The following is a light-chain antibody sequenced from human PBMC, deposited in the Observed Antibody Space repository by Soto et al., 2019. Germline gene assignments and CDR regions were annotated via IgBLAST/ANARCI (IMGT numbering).Light chain of an antibody. Sequence: DTVMTQSPDSLAVSLGERVTINCKSSRSLLYSSTNRNYLAWFQQKPGQPPKLLTYWASTRESGVPDRFTGSGSGTDFTLTISSLQAEDVAVYYCQQSYSSPWTFGQGTKVEIK. V-gene: IGKV4-1*01. CDR1: RSLLYSSTNRNY. CDR3: QQSYSSPWT. J-gene: IGKJ1*01. CDR2: WAS.